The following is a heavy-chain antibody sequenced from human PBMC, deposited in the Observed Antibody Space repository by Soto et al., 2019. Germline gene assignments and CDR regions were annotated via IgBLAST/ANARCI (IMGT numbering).Heavy chain of an antibody. Sequence: VLPSETLSLTCNVSGGSITDSIYYWGWIRQPPGKGLEWIGNINFNEITYSSPSLKSRVTISIDTSKNRFSLKVNSVTAADTAVYFCARETVSADYDSRGQGTPVPGSA. D-gene: IGHD3-22*01. CDR3: ARETVSADYDS. CDR1: GGSITDSIYY. CDR2: INFNEIT. J-gene: IGHJ1*01. V-gene: IGHV4-39*02.